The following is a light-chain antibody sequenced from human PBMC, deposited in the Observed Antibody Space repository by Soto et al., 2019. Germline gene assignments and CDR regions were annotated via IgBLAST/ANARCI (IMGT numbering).Light chain of an antibody. CDR3: MQGTHWPPYT. CDR1: QSLAYSDGNTY. CDR2: KGS. V-gene: IGKV2-30*01. Sequence: DVVMTQSPLSLPVTLGQPASISCRSSQSLAYSDGNTYLNWFQQRPGRSPRRLIYKGSNRDSGVPDRFSGSGSGPDFTLKISRVEAEDVGVYYCMQGTHWPPYTVGQGTKLEIK. J-gene: IGKJ2*01.